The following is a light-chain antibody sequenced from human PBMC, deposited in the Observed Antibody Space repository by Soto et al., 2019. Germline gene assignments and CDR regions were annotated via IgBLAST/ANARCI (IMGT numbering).Light chain of an antibody. CDR1: QSVSSY. CDR2: DAS. Sequence: EIVLTQSPATLSLSPGERATLSCRASQSVSSYLVWYQQKPGQAPRLLIYDASSRATGIPARFSGSGSGTDFTLTISSLEPEDFAVYYCQQRSNWRLTFGGGTKVEIK. CDR3: QQRSNWRLT. J-gene: IGKJ4*01. V-gene: IGKV3-11*01.